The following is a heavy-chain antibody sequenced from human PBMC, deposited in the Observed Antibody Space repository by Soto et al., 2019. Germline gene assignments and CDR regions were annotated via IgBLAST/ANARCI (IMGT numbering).Heavy chain of an antibody. D-gene: IGHD3-10*01. CDR1: GGSFSGYY. CDR2: INHSGST. Sequence: SETLSLTCAVYGGSFSGYYWSWIRQPPGKGLEWIGEINHSGSTNYNPSLKSRVTISVDTSKNQFSLKLSSVTAADTAVYYCARERGERAVIGYNWFDPWGQGTLVTVSS. J-gene: IGHJ5*02. CDR3: ARERGERAVIGYNWFDP. V-gene: IGHV4-34*01.